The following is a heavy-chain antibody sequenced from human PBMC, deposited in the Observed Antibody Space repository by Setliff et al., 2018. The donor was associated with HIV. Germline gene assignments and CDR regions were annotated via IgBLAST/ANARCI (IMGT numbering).Heavy chain of an antibody. D-gene: IGHD3-22*01. CDR1: GGSISSYY. V-gene: IGHV4-4*09. CDR2: IYTSGST. Sequence: SETVSLTCTVSGGSISSYYWSWIRQPPGKGLEWIGYIYTSGSTNYNPSLKSRVTISVDTSKNQFSLKLSSVTAADTAVYYCARGLSFYDPGGFDYWGQGTLVTVSS. CDR3: ARGLSFYDPGGFDY. J-gene: IGHJ4*02.